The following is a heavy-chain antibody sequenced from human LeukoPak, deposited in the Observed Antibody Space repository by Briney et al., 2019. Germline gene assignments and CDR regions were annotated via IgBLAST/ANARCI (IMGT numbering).Heavy chain of an antibody. V-gene: IGHV1-2*02. J-gene: IGHJ5*02. CDR3: ARDLPGMVATSAYWFDP. CDR2: INPKSGGT. CDR1: GYTFTGYY. D-gene: IGHD5-12*01. Sequence: ASVKVSCKASGYTFTGYYMHWVRQAPGQGLEWMGWINPKSGGTNYAQKFQGRVTMTRDTSISTAYMELSRLRSDDTAVYYCARDLPGMVATSAYWFDPWGQGTLVTVSS.